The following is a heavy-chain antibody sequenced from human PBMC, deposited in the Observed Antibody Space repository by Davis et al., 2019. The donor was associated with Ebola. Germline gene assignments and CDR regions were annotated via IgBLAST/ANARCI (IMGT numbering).Heavy chain of an antibody. CDR2: INQDGSEK. V-gene: IGHV3-7*01. J-gene: IGHJ6*02. CDR1: GFTFSSYW. CDR3: ARYMDCSRGTCESTRMGV. D-gene: IGHD2-2*01. Sequence: PGGSLRLSCVASGFTFSSYWMSWVRQAPGKGLEWVANINQDGSEKYYVDSVKGRFTISRENAKNSLHLQMNSLRVEDTAVHYCARYMDCSRGTCESTRMGVWGHGTTVTVSS.